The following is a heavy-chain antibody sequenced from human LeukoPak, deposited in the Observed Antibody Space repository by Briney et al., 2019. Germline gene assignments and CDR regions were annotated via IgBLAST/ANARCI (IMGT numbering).Heavy chain of an antibody. D-gene: IGHD3-3*01. CDR3: ARERPFYDFWSGYYFDY. CDR1: GFTFSDAW. V-gene: IGHV3-7*01. CDR2: IKQDGSEK. Sequence: GGSLRLSCAASGFTFSDAWMSWVRQAPGKGLEWVANIKQDGSEKYYVDSVKGRFTISRDNAKNSLYLQMNSLRAEDTAVYYCARERPFYDFWSGYYFDYWGQGTLVTVSS. J-gene: IGHJ4*02.